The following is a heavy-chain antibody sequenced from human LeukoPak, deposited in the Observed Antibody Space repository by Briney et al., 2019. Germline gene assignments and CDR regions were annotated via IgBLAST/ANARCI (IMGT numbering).Heavy chain of an antibody. CDR3: ARAPVIMVRGVVMPNNKGEIAYYFDF. Sequence: SETLSLTCTVSGGSISSYYWSWIRQPAGKGLEWIGRIYSRGSINYNPSLKSRVTMSVDTSKNQFSLKLTSVAAADTAVYYCARAPVIMVRGVVMPNNKGEIAYYFDFWGQGTLVTVSS. V-gene: IGHV4-4*07. J-gene: IGHJ4*02. CDR2: IYSRGSI. CDR1: GGSISSYY. D-gene: IGHD3-10*01.